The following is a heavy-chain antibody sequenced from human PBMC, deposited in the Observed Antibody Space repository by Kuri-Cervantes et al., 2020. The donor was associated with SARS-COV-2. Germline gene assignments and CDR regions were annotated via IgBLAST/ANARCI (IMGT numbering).Heavy chain of an antibody. CDR2: INNGGTTT. V-gene: IGHV3-74*01. Sequence: GESLKISCAASGFSFSSYWMYWVRQAPGKGLVWVSRINNGGTTTTYADSVKGRFTLSRDNAKNMLFLQMNSLRAEDTAVYYCVRDGDHWNFDYWGQGTLVTVSS. CDR1: GFSFSSYW. D-gene: IGHD1-1*01. J-gene: IGHJ4*02. CDR3: VRDGDHWNFDY.